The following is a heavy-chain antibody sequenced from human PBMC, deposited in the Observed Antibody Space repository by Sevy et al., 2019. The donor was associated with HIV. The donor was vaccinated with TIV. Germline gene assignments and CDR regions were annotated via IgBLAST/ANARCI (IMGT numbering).Heavy chain of an antibody. CDR3: TRDEGDGYNSNWFDP. CDR2: IRSKAYGGTT. D-gene: IGHD5-12*01. Sequence: GGSLRLSCTASGFTFGDYAMSWFRQAPGKGLEWVGFIRSKAYGGTTEYAASVKGRLTISRDDSKSIAYLQMNSLKTEDTAVYYCTRDEGDGYNSNWFDPWGQRTLVTVSS. J-gene: IGHJ5*02. V-gene: IGHV3-49*03. CDR1: GFTFGDYA.